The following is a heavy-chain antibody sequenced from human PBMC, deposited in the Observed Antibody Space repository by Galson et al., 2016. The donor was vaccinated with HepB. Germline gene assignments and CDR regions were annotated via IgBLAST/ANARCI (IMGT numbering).Heavy chain of an antibody. V-gene: IGHV3-7*05. Sequence: SLRLSCAASGFTFNSYWMAWVRQAPGKGLEWVATIKPDGSEKYYVDSVKGRFTISRDNAKNSLYLQMNSLRVEDRAVYYCACPTGGNWTDYWGQGTLVTVSS. CDR1: GFTFNSYW. CDR2: IKPDGSEK. J-gene: IGHJ4*02. D-gene: IGHD1-1*01. CDR3: ACPTGGNWTDY.